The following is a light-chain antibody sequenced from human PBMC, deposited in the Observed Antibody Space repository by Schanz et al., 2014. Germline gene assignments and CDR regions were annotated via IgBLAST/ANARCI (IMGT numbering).Light chain of an antibody. CDR3: SSYTSSSTWV. V-gene: IGLV2-18*02. Sequence: QSALTQPPSVSGSPGQSVTISCTGTSSDVGSYNRVSWYQQPPGTAPKLMIYEVTNRPSGVPDRFSGSKSGNTASLNISGLQDEDEADYSCSSYTSSSTWVFGGGTKVTVL. CDR2: EVT. J-gene: IGLJ3*02. CDR1: SSDVGSYNR.